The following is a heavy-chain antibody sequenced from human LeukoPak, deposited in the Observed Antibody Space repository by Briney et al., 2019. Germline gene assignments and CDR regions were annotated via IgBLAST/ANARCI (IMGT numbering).Heavy chain of an antibody. CDR3: AKDMAGTTTAWFDP. J-gene: IGHJ5*02. CDR2: ISWNSGSL. V-gene: IGHV3-9*01. D-gene: IGHD6-19*01. Sequence: GRSLRLSCAASGFTFDDYAMHWVRQAPGKGLEWVSGISWNSGSLGYGDSVKGRFTISRDNAKNSLYLQMNSLRAEDTALYYCAKDMAGTTTAWFDPWGQGTLVTVSS. CDR1: GFTFDDYA.